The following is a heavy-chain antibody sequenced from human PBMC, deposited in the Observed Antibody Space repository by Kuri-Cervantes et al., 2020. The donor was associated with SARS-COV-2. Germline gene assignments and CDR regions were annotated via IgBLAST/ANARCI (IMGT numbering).Heavy chain of an antibody. V-gene: IGHV3-7*01. CDR3: ARDMNPNYDFWSGYSLNYFDY. J-gene: IGHJ4*02. Sequence: GESLKISCAASGFTFSSYWMSWVRQAPGKGLEWVANIKQDGSEKYYVDSVKGRFTISRDNAKNSLYLQMNSLRAEDTAVYYCARDMNPNYDFWSGYSLNYFDYWGQGTLVTVSS. D-gene: IGHD3-3*01. CDR2: IKQDGSEK. CDR1: GFTFSSYW.